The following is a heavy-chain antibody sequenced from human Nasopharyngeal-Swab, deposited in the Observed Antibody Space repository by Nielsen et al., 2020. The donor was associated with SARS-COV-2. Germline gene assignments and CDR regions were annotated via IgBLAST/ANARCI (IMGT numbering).Heavy chain of an antibody. CDR1: GYTFTDYA. CDR3: ARSEIAAAVRGCGY. V-gene: IGHV7-4-1*02. CDR2: INTNTGNP. J-gene: IGHJ4*02. Sequence: ASVKVSCKASGYTFTDYAMNWVRQAPGQGLEWMGWINTNTGNPTYAQGFTGRFVFSLDTFVSTAYLQINSLKAEDTAICYCARSEIAAAVRGCGYWGQGTLISVSA. D-gene: IGHD6-13*01.